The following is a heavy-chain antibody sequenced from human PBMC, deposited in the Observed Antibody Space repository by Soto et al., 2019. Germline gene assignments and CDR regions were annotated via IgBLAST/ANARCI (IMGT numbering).Heavy chain of an antibody. D-gene: IGHD6-13*01. Sequence: SETLSLSYTVSGGSISSYYWIWFRQPPGKGLEWIGYIYYSGSTNYNPSLKSRVTISVDTSKNQFSLKLSSVTAADTAVYYCARRYSSSFDYWGQGTLVTVSS. CDR2: IYYSGST. V-gene: IGHV4-59*08. CDR3: ARRYSSSFDY. J-gene: IGHJ4*02. CDR1: GGSISSYY.